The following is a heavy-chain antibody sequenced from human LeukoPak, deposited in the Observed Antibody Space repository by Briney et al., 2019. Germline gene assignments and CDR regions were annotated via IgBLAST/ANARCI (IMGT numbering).Heavy chain of an antibody. V-gene: IGHV1-2*02. CDR1: RYTFTGYY. D-gene: IGHD6-19*01. CDR2: INPNSGAT. CDR3: ARGMSEAGISD. J-gene: IGHJ4*02. Sequence: VASVKVSCKASRYTFTGYYMHWVRQAPGQGLEWMGWINPNSGATDYAQKLQDRVTMTRDTSITTAYMELSWLRSDDTAVYYCARGMSEAGISDWGQGTLVTVSS.